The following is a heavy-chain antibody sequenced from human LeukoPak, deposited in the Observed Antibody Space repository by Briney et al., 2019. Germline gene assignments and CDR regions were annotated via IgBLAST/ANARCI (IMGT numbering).Heavy chain of an antibody. CDR1: GYSFTDYF. D-gene: IGHD3-16*01. CDR2: INPKSGAT. V-gene: IGHV1-2*02. Sequence: ASVKVSCKASGYSFTDYFLHWVRQAPGQGLEWMGWINPKSGATNYAEQFQGRVTMTSDTSITTANMELSRLTSDDMAVYWCARSYEYGWFDPWGQGTLVTVSS. J-gene: IGHJ5*02. CDR3: ARSYEYGWFDP.